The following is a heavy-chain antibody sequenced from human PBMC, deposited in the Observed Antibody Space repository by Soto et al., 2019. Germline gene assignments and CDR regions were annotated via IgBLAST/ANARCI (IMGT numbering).Heavy chain of an antibody. V-gene: IGHV1-2*02. J-gene: IGHJ6*02. Sequence: ASVKVSCKASGCTFTGYYMHWVREAPGQGLEWMGWINPNSGGTNYAQKFQGRVTMTRDTSISTAYMELSRLRSDDTAVYYCATTLLRFLEWSWYYYGMDVWGQGTTVTVSS. D-gene: IGHD3-3*01. CDR3: ATTLLRFLEWSWYYYGMDV. CDR2: INPNSGGT. CDR1: GCTFTGYY.